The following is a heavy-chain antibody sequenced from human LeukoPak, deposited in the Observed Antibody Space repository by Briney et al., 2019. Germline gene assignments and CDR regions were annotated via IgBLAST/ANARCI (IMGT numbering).Heavy chain of an antibody. CDR1: GGSVSTSYYY. CDR2: IYYSGTT. V-gene: IGHV4-39*01. CDR3: ARRGDH. J-gene: IGHJ4*02. Sequence: SETLSLTCTVSGGSVSTSYYYWGWIRQPPGKGLEWIGSIYYSGTTSYNPSLKSRVTISLDTSKNQFSLKLSSVTAADTAVYYCARRGDHWGQGTLVTVSS.